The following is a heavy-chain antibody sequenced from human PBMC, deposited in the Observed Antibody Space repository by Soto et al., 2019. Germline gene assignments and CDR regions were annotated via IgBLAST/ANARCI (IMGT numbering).Heavy chain of an antibody. D-gene: IGHD3-10*01. Sequence: QVQLVESGGGVVQPGRSLRLSCAASGFTFSSYGMHWVRQAPGKGLEWVAVISYDGSNKYYADSVKGRFTISRDNSKNTLYLQMNSLRAEDTAVYYCAKEGGDGSGSYYNGYFDYWGQGTLVTVSS. J-gene: IGHJ4*02. CDR1: GFTFSSYG. V-gene: IGHV3-30*18. CDR3: AKEGGDGSGSYYNGYFDY. CDR2: ISYDGSNK.